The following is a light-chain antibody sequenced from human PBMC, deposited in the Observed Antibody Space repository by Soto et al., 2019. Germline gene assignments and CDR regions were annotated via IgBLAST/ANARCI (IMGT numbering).Light chain of an antibody. CDR2: DVS. CDR1: SSDVGAYNY. V-gene: IGLV2-14*01. Sequence: QSVLTQPASVSGSPGQSITISCTGTSSDVGAYNYVSWYQQHPGKAPRLMICDVSNRPSGVSNRFSGSKSGNTVSLTISGLQAEDEADYYCSSYSTSSTLYVFGTGTKLTVL. J-gene: IGLJ1*01. CDR3: SSYSTSSTLYV.